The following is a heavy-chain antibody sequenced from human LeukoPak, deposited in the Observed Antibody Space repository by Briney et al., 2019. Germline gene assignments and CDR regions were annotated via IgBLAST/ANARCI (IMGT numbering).Heavy chain of an antibody. D-gene: IGHD1-26*01. J-gene: IGHJ6*02. CDR2: IGTAGDT. CDR1: GITFSSYD. CDR3: ARGMGVGATVDV. V-gene: IGHV3-13*01. Sequence: PGGSLRLSCAASGITFSSYDMHWVRQATGKGLEWVSAIGTAGDTYYPGSVKGRFTISRENAKNSLYLQMNSLRAGDTAVYYCARGMGVGATVDVWGQGTTVTVSS.